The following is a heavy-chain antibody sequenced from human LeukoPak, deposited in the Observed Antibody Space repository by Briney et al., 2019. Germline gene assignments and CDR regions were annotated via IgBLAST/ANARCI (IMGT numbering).Heavy chain of an antibody. CDR1: GYTFTGYY. CDR2: INPNSGGT. D-gene: IGHD3-10*01. Sequence: ASVKVSCKASGYTFTGYYMHWVRQAPGQGLEWMGWINPNSGGTNYAQKFQGRVTMTRDTSIGTAYMELSRLRSDDTAVYYCARARITVVRGVIINFDYWGQGTLVTVSS. V-gene: IGHV1-2*02. J-gene: IGHJ4*02. CDR3: ARARITVVRGVIINFDY.